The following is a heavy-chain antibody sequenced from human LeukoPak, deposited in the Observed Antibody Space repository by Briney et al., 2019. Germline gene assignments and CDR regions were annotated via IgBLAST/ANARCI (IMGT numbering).Heavy chain of an antibody. CDR3: ARSSPWDNWFDP. Sequence: SETLSLTCAVYGGSFSGYYWSWIRQPPGKGLEWIGEISHSGSTNYNPSLKSRVTISVDTSKNQFSLKLSSVTAADTAVYYCARSSPWDNWFDPWGQGTLVTVSS. D-gene: IGHD1-26*01. CDR2: ISHSGST. V-gene: IGHV4-34*01. J-gene: IGHJ5*02. CDR1: GGSFSGYY.